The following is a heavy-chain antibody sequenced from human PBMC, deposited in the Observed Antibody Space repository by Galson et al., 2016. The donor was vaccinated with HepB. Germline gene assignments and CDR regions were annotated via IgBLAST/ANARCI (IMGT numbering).Heavy chain of an antibody. CDR1: GDSVSSNSAA. CDR2: TYYRSKWYH. Sequence: CAISGDSVSSNSAAWNWIRQSPSRGLEWLGRTYYRSKWYHDYAVSVKSRILLNPDASKNHFSLQLNSVTPEDTAVYYCARTKWGWFDTWGQGTLVTVSS. J-gene: IGHJ5*02. D-gene: IGHD2-8*01. CDR3: ARTKWGWFDT. V-gene: IGHV6-1*01.